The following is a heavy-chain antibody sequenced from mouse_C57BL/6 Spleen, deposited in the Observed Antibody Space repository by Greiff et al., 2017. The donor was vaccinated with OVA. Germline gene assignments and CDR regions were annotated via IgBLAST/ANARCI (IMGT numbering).Heavy chain of an antibody. CDR3: ARRNGSTLRAMDY. V-gene: IGHV5-17*01. Sequence: EVKLMESGGGLVKPGGSLKLSCAASGFTFSAYGMHWVRQAPEKGLEWVAYISSGSSTIYYADTVKGRFTISRANAKNTLFLQMTSLRSEDTAMDYCARRNGSTLRAMDYWGQGTSVTVSS. J-gene: IGHJ4*01. CDR2: ISSGSSTI. D-gene: IGHD1-1*01. CDR1: GFTFSAYG.